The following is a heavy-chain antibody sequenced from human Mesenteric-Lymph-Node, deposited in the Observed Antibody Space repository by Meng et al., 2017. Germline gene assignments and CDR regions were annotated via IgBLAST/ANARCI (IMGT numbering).Heavy chain of an antibody. CDR3: AKDPSPVRFDS. CDR1: GFNFSSGV. CDR2: ISDCGGNT. V-gene: IGHV3-23*04. Sequence: EERPVEVGGRLEPPGSSSRLCSVSCGFNFSSGVLSRFLRAPGKGLVWFFAISDCGGNTYYADSVKGRFTISRDNSKNTLYLQMTSLRAEDTAVYYCAKDPSPVRFDSWGLGTLVTVSS. D-gene: IGHD6-19*01. J-gene: IGHJ5*01.